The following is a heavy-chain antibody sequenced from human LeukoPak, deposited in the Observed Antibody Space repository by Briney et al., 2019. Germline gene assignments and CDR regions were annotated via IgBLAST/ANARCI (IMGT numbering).Heavy chain of an antibody. V-gene: IGHV3-7*03. J-gene: IGHJ3*02. Sequence: AGGSLRLSCAASGFTFSSYWMSWVRQAPGKGLEWVANIKQDGTEKYYVDSVKGRFTISRDNAKNSLYLQMNSLRAEDTAVYYCARVGVVTVDDAFDIWGQGTMVTVSS. CDR1: GFTFSSYW. D-gene: IGHD2-21*02. CDR3: ARVGVVTVDDAFDI. CDR2: IKQDGTEK.